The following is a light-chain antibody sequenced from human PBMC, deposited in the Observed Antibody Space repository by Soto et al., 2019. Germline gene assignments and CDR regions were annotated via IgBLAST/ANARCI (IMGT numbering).Light chain of an antibody. Sequence: EVVMTQSPATLSVSPGARATLSCRASQTVRDNLGWYQQKPGQAPRLLIYGASSRATGIPDRFSGSGSGTDFTLTISRLEPEDFAVYYGQQYHSSPEWTFGQGTKVDIK. J-gene: IGKJ1*01. V-gene: IGKV3-20*01. CDR3: QQYHSSPEWT. CDR1: QTVRDN. CDR2: GAS.